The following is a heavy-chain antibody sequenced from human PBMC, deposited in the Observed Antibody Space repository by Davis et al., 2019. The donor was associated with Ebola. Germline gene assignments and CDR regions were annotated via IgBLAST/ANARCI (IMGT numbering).Heavy chain of an antibody. J-gene: IGHJ6*04. D-gene: IGHD3-3*01. CDR3: AKSGLSFGVVKYHYGMDV. V-gene: IGHV3-66*01. Sequence: GESLKISCAASGFTFSEYSLSWVRQAPGKGLEWVSVIYSGGSTYYADSVKGRFTISRDNSKKTLYLQMNSLRAEDTAVYYCAKSGLSFGVVKYHYGMDVWGKGTTVTVSS. CDR2: IYSGGST. CDR1: GFTFSEYS.